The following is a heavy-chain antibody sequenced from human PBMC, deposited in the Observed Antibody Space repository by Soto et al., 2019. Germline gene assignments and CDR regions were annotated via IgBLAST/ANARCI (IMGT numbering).Heavy chain of an antibody. CDR3: ARDLREGYFDY. D-gene: IGHD3-16*01. CDR1: GGSISSGGYD. CDR2: IYYSGST. Sequence: SETLSLTCTVSGGSISSGGYDWSWIRQHPGKGLEWIGYIYYSGSTYYNPSLKSRVTISVDTSKNQFSLKLSSVTAADTAVYYCARDLREGYFDYWGQGTLVTVSS. J-gene: IGHJ4*02. V-gene: IGHV4-31*03.